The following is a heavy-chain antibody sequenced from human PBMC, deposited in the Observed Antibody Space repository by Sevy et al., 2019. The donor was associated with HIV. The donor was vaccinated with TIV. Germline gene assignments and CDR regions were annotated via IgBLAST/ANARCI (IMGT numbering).Heavy chain of an antibody. D-gene: IGHD2-2*01. J-gene: IGHJ5*02. CDR1: GGSISSYY. Sequence: SETLSLTCTVSGGSISSYYWSWIRQPPGKGLEWIGYIYYSGSTNYNPSLKSRVTISVDTSKNQFSLKLGSVTAADTAVYYCARGDCSSTSCYLRGWFDPWGQGTLVTVSS. CDR2: IYYSGST. CDR3: ARGDCSSTSCYLRGWFDP. V-gene: IGHV4-59*01.